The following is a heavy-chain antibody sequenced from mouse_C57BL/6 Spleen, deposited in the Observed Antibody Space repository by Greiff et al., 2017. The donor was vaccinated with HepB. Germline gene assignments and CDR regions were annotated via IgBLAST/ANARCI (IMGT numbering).Heavy chain of an antibody. Sequence: VQLKESGPGMVKPSQSLSLTCTVTGYSITSGYDWHWIRHFPGNKLEWMGYISYSGSTNYNPSLKSRVSITHDTSKNHFFLKLNSVTTEDTATYYCAREGSSGYGWFAYWGQGTLVTVSA. CDR3: AREGSSGYGWFAY. CDR1: GYSITSGYD. CDR2: ISYSGST. J-gene: IGHJ3*01. V-gene: IGHV3-1*01. D-gene: IGHD3-2*02.